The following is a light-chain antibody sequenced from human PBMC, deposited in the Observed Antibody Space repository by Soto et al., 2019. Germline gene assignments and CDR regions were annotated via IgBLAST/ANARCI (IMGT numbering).Light chain of an antibody. CDR1: QSISSTY. CDR3: QHYDSARWT. V-gene: IGKV3-20*01. CDR2: DAS. Sequence: DMVLTQSPVSLSWSPGETATLSCRAGQSISSTYLTWYHQKPGQAPRLLIYDASRRATGIPGRFSGSGSGTDFSLTISRLEPEDFAVYYCQHYDSARWTFGLGTKVDI. J-gene: IGKJ1*01.